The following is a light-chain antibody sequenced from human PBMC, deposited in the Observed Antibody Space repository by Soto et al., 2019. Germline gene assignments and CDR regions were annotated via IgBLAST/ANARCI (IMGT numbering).Light chain of an antibody. CDR2: GAS. Sequence: EIVMTQSPATLSVSPGERATLSCRASQSVSSNLAWYQQKPGHAPRLLIYGASTSATGLPARFSSSTSGTAFTHTISSIQSEDFAVYYSQQYTNWPQGLGQGTKEEI. CDR1: QSVSSN. CDR3: QQYTNWPQG. V-gene: IGKV3-15*01. J-gene: IGKJ1*01.